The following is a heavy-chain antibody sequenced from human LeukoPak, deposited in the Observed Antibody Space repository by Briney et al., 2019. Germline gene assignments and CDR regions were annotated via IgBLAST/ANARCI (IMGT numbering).Heavy chain of an antibody. D-gene: IGHD2-2*01. V-gene: IGHV1-2*02. CDR3: ARDLGYCSSTSCDNWFDP. Sequence: ASVKVSCKASGYTFTGYYMHWVRQAPGQGLEWMEWINPNSGGTNYAQKFQGRVTMTRDTSISTAYMELSRLRSDDTAVYYCARDLGYCSSTSCDNWFDPWGQGTLVTVSS. J-gene: IGHJ5*02. CDR1: GYTFTGYY. CDR2: INPNSGGT.